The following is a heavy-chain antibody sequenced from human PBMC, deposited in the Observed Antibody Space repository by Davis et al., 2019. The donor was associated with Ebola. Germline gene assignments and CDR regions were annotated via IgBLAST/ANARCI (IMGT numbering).Heavy chain of an antibody. D-gene: IGHD6-13*01. CDR2: IRYDGSNK. Sequence: PGGSLRLSCAASGFTFSSYDIHWVRQAPGKGLEWVAFIRYDGSNKYFVDSVRGRFTISRDNSKNTVFLQMNSLRPQDTALYYCAKKADRSSWYDFDHWGQGTLVTVSS. CDR3: AKKADRSSWYDFDH. V-gene: IGHV3-30*02. J-gene: IGHJ4*02. CDR1: GFTFSSYD.